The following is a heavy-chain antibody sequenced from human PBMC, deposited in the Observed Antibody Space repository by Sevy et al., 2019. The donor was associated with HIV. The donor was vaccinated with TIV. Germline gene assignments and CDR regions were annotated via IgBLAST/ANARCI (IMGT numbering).Heavy chain of an antibody. J-gene: IGHJ4*02. Sequence: GGSLRLSCAASGFTFSSYWMSWVRQAPGKGLEWVANIKQEGSEKYYVDSVKGRFTSSRDNAKNSLYLQMNSLRAEDTAVYYCARDPSRKTTVTTGFDYWGQGTLVTVSS. CDR2: IKQEGSEK. CDR3: ARDPSRKTTVTTGFDY. D-gene: IGHD4-17*01. V-gene: IGHV3-7*01. CDR1: GFTFSSYW.